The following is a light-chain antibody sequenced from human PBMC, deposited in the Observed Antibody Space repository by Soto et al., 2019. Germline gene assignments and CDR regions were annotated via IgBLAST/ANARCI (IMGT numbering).Light chain of an antibody. V-gene: IGKV3-11*01. CDR2: DAS. CDR3: QQRSNWPLT. Sequence: EIVLQQSPATLSLSPGARSTLSCRASQSVSSYLAWYQQKPGQAPRLLIYDASNRATGIPARFSGSGSGTDFTLTISSLEPEDFAVYYCQQRSNWPLTFGRGTKVDIK. CDR1: QSVSSY. J-gene: IGKJ4*01.